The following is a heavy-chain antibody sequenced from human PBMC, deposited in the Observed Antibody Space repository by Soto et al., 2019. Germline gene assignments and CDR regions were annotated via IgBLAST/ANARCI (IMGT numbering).Heavy chain of an antibody. CDR1: GGSILDSTYY. CDR3: ARKATVTTCFDY. J-gene: IGHJ4*02. CDR2: IFYSGGT. D-gene: IGHD4-17*01. V-gene: IGHV4-39*07. Sequence: SETLSLTCTVSGGSILDSTYYWAWIRQSPGKGLEWIGTIFYSGGTFYTPSLKSRVTMSVDTSNNQFSLKLSSVTAADTAVYYCARKATVTTCFDYWGQGTLVTVSS.